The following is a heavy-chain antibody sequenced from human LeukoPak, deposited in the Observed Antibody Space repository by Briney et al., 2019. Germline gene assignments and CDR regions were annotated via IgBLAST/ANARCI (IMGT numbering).Heavy chain of an antibody. CDR1: GLTFSSSA. J-gene: IGHJ4*02. V-gene: IGHV3-23*01. CDR3: AKDQRWESPHYLDS. Sequence: PGGSLTLSCAASGLTFSSSAMSWVRQVPGKGLEWVSGISASGGSTYYADSVRGRFTLSSDNSRNTPYVPTNSLSAEDTAVYSSAKDQRWESPHYLDSWGQGTLVTVSS. D-gene: IGHD1-26*01. CDR2: ISASGGST.